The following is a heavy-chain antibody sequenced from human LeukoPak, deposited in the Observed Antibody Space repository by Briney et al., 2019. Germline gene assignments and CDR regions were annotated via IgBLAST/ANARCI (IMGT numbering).Heavy chain of an antibody. CDR2: IYYSGST. CDR1: GGSISSSSYY. V-gene: IGHV4-39*07. D-gene: IGHD3-22*01. J-gene: IGHJ4*02. Sequence: QTSETLSLTCTVSGGSISSSSYYWGWIRQPPGKGLEWIGSIYYSGSTYYNPSLKSRVTISVDTSKNQFSLKLSSVTAADTAVYYCARDHYQRSGYYDSMNYWGQGTLVTVSS. CDR3: ARDHYQRSGYYDSMNY.